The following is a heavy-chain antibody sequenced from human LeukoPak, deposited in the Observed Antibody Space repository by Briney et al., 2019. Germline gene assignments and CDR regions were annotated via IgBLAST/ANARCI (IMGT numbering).Heavy chain of an antibody. J-gene: IGHJ5*02. V-gene: IGHV3-20*04. Sequence: PGGSLRLSCAASGFTFDDYGMSWVRQAPGKGLEWVSGINWNGGSTGYADSVKGRFTISRDNAKNSLYLQMNSLRAEDTALYYCAREKWFGELLPWFDPWGQGTLVTVSS. CDR1: GFTFDDYG. CDR3: AREKWFGELLPWFDP. CDR2: INWNGGST. D-gene: IGHD3-10*01.